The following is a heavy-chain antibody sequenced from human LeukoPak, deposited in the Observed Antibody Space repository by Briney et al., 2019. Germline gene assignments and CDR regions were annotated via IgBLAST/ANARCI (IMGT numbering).Heavy chain of an antibody. V-gene: IGHV3-9*01. CDR3: ARDKTGRNHFDY. Sequence: GGSLRLSCAASGFTFDDYAMHWVRQAPGKGLEWVSGISWNSGSLGYADSVKGRFTISRDNAKNSLYLQMNSLRAEDTAVYYCARDKTGRNHFDYWGQGTLVTVSS. CDR1: GFTFDDYA. D-gene: IGHD3-10*01. CDR2: ISWNSGSL. J-gene: IGHJ4*02.